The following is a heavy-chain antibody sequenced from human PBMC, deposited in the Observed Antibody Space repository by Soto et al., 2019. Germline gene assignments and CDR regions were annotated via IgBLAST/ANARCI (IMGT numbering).Heavy chain of an antibody. Sequence: ASVKVSCKASGYTFTSYGISWVRQAPGQGLEWMGWISAYNGNTNYAQKLQGRVTMTTDTSTSTAYMELRSLRSDDTAVYYCARFYGDPPQRTLNFDYWGQGTLVTVSS. D-gene: IGHD4-17*01. V-gene: IGHV1-18*01. CDR3: ARFYGDPPQRTLNFDY. CDR1: GYTFTSYG. CDR2: ISAYNGNT. J-gene: IGHJ4*02.